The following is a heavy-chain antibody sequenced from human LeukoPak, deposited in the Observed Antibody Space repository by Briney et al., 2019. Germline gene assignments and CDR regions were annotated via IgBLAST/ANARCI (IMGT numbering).Heavy chain of an antibody. CDR2: IYSGGST. V-gene: IGHV3-53*01. J-gene: IGHJ4*02. Sequence: SGGSLRFSCAAAGFTVSSNYMSWGRQAPGKGLEWASVIYSGGSTYYADSVKGRFTISRDNSKNTLYLQMNSLRAEDTAVYYCARGGYSYGYDYWGQGTLVTVSS. CDR3: ARGGYSYGYDY. D-gene: IGHD5-18*01. CDR1: GFTVSSNY.